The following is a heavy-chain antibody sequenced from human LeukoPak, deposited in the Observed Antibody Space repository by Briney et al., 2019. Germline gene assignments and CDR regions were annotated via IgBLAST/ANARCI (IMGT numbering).Heavy chain of an antibody. Sequence: VGSLRLSCAPSGFTFTIYGMHWVRQAPGKGLEWVAILSYDGTNQYYAHSLKGRFTISRDNSKHPLYLEMNSVRAEDTGVSYRATCGTSHSCNVAFAMGGKGTMVTVSS. CDR3: ATCGTSHSCNVAFAM. CDR2: LSYDGTNQ. J-gene: IGHJ3*02. CDR1: GFTFTIYG. D-gene: IGHD4-23*01. V-gene: IGHV3-30*03.